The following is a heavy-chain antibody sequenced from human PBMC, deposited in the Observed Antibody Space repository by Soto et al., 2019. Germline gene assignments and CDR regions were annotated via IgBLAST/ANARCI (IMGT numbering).Heavy chain of an antibody. CDR2: ISSSSSTI. D-gene: IGHD6-25*01. CDR1: GFTFSSYS. J-gene: IGHJ3*02. Sequence: PGGSLRLSCAASGFTFSSYSMNWVRQAPGKGLEWVSYISSSSSTIYYADSVKGRFTISRDNAKNSLYLQMNSLRDEFTAVYYCAWSRRLLDAFDIWGQGTMVTVSS. CDR3: AWSRRLLDAFDI. V-gene: IGHV3-48*02.